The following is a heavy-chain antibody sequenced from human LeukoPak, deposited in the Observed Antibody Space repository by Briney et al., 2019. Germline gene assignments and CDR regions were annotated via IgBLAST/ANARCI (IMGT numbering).Heavy chain of an antibody. V-gene: IGHV3-23*01. J-gene: IGHJ6*03. D-gene: IGHD5-12*01. Sequence: GGTTYYADYVKGRFTISRDNSKNSLFVQMNSLRAEDTAIYYCAKTGSRYSGYEDYYFLDVWGKGTTVTVSS. CDR3: AKTGSRYSGYEDYYFLDV. CDR2: GGTT.